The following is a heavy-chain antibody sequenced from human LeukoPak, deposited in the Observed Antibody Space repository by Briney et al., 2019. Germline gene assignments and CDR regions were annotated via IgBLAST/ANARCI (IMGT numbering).Heavy chain of an antibody. CDR3: ARAVRELSWGYYYYYMDV. V-gene: IGHV1-46*01. J-gene: IGHJ6*03. D-gene: IGHD3-16*02. CDR2: ITPSGGST. Sequence: GASVKVSCKASGYTFTGYYMHWVRQAPGQGLEWEEVITPSGGSTSYAQKFQGRVTMTRDTSTSTVYMELSSLRSENTAVYYCARAVRELSWGYYYYYMDVWGKGTTVTISS. CDR1: GYTFTGYY.